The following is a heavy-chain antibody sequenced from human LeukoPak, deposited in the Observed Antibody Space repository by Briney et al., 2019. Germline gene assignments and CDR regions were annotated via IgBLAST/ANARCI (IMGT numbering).Heavy chain of an antibody. D-gene: IGHD6-19*01. Sequence: SETLSLTCAVYGGSFSGYYWSWIRQPPGKGLEWIGEINHSGSTNYNPSLKSRVTISVDTSKNQFSLKLSSVTAAGTAVYYCASTSIPGIAVAGSSPNWFDPWGQGTLVTVSS. CDR1: GGSFSGYY. CDR2: INHSGST. V-gene: IGHV4-34*01. CDR3: ASTSIPGIAVAGSSPNWFDP. J-gene: IGHJ5*02.